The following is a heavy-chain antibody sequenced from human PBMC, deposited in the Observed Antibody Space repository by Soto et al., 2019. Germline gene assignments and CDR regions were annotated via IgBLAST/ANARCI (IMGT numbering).Heavy chain of an antibody. CDR3: AKDAVTPFEYYNYGIDV. CDR1: GFPFSNYI. D-gene: IGHD4-17*01. J-gene: IGHJ6*02. CDR2: ISGSGGGT. V-gene: IGHV3-23*01. Sequence: GGSLTLTCAASGFPFSNYIMTWVRQPPGKGLEWCPSISGSGGGTHHAASMKGRITISRDTSKNKLYLQMNSLTAADTAVYFCAKDAVTPFEYYNYGIDVWGQGTTVTVYS.